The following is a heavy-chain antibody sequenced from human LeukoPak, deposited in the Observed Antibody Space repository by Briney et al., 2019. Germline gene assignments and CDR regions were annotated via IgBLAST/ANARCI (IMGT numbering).Heavy chain of an antibody. CDR1: GFTFSSYW. D-gene: IGHD5-12*01. J-gene: IGHJ4*02. V-gene: IGHV3-74*01. CDR2: INSDGSST. Sequence: GGSLRLSCAASGFTFSSYWMHWVRQAPGKGLVWVSRINSDGSSTSYADSVKGRSTISRDNAKNTLYLQMNSLRAEDTAVYYCVGGYSGYDLDYWGQGTLVTVSS. CDR3: VGGYSGYDLDY.